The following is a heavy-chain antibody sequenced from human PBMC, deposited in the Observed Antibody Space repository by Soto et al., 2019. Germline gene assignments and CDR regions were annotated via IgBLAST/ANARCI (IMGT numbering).Heavy chain of an antibody. D-gene: IGHD2-21*02. CDR3: ARYQYGVVVTEDDAFDL. CDR2: ISAYNGNT. J-gene: IGHJ3*01. Sequence: VASVKVSYKASGYTFTSYGISWVRQAPGQGLEWMGWISAYNGNTNYAQKLQGRVTMTTDTSTSTAYMELRSLRSDDTAVYYCARYQYGVVVTEDDAFDLWGQGTMVTVSS. CDR1: GYTFTSYG. V-gene: IGHV1-18*01.